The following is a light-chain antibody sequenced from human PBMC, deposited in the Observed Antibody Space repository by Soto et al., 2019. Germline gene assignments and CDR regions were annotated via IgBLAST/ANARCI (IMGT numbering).Light chain of an antibody. V-gene: IGKV3-20*01. CDR3: QPYGSPPFN. CDR2: GAS. CDR1: ESVSSKD. Sequence: EIVVTQAPGTLSLSPGERATLSCRASESVSSKDLAWYQQKPGQATRLLIYGASSRASDIPDRFSGSGSVTDFTIIISRLETEDFSMYYCQPYGSPPFNLGPGTKVDVK. J-gene: IGKJ3*01.